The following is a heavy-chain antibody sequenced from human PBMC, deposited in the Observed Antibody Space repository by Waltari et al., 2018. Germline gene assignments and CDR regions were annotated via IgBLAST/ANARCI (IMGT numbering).Heavy chain of an antibody. J-gene: IGHJ4*02. CDR3: ARGRGAARLY. D-gene: IGHD6-6*01. V-gene: IGHV4-34*01. CDR2: ISPTGIT. Sequence: QVQLQQWGAGLLKPSETLSLTCAVYGGSFSGYYWSWIRQPPGKGREWMGEISPTGITNCSPSLRRRVTISVDTSKNQFALKLGSVTAADTAVYYCARGRGAARLYWGQGTLVTVSS. CDR1: GGSFSGYY.